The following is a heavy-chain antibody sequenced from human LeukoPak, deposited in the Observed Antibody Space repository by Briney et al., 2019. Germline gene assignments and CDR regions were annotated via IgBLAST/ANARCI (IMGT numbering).Heavy chain of an antibody. CDR3: AKSTQQWLSTSDC. CDR2: ISAYNGNT. J-gene: IGHJ4*02. D-gene: IGHD6-19*01. Sequence: ASVKVSCKASGYTFTSYGISWVRQAPGQGLEWMGWISAYNGNTNYAQKLQGRVTMTTDTSTSTTYMELRSLRSDDTAVYYCAKSTQQWLSTSDCWGQGTLVTVSS. CDR1: GYTFTSYG. V-gene: IGHV1-18*01.